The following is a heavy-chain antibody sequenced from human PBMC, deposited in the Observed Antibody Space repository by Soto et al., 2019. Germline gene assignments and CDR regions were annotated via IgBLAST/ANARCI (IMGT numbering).Heavy chain of an antibody. Sequence: ASVKVSCKASGYTFTSYAMHWVRQAPGQRLEWMGWINAGNGNTKYSQKFQGRVTITRDTSAGTAYMELSSLRSEDTAVYYCARDRIAVAGTDAFDIWGQGTMVTVSS. CDR2: INAGNGNT. V-gene: IGHV1-3*01. CDR1: GYTFTSYA. CDR3: ARDRIAVAGTDAFDI. J-gene: IGHJ3*02. D-gene: IGHD6-19*01.